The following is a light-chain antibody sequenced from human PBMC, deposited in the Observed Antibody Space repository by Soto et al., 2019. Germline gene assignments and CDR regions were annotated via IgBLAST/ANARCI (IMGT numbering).Light chain of an antibody. J-gene: IGKJ1*01. V-gene: IGKV3-20*01. Sequence: EIVLTQSPATLSLSPGERATLSCRASHNIRNNYLAWYQQKPGQAPRLLIYDTSTSATGVPDKFGGGGSGTEFSLTISRLEPEDFAVYVYQQYGTAPQTFGQGTEVEV. CDR1: HNIRNNY. CDR3: QQYGTAPQT. CDR2: DTS.